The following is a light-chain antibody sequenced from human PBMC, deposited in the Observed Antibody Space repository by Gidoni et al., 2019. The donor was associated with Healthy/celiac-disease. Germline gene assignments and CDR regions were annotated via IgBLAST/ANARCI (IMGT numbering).Light chain of an antibody. Sequence: QSALTQPASVSGSPGQSITISCTGTSSDVGGYNYVSWYQQHPGKAPKLMIYEVSNRPSGVSNRFSGSKSVNTASLTISVLHAEDEADYYCSSYTSSSTRVFGGGTKLTVL. J-gene: IGLJ2*01. CDR3: SSYTSSSTRV. CDR2: EVS. V-gene: IGLV2-14*01. CDR1: SSDVGGYNY.